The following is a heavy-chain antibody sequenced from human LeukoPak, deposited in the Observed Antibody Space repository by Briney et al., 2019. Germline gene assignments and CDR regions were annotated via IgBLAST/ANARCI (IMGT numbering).Heavy chain of an antibody. Sequence: SETLSLTCTVSGGSISSYYWSWIRQPPGKGLEWIGYIYYSGSTNYNPSLKSRVTISVDTSKNQFSLKLSSVTAADTAVYYCASVGLMGLDAFDIWGQGTMVTVSS. CDR3: ASVGLMGLDAFDI. V-gene: IGHV4-59*08. CDR1: GGSISSYY. J-gene: IGHJ3*02. CDR2: IYYSGST.